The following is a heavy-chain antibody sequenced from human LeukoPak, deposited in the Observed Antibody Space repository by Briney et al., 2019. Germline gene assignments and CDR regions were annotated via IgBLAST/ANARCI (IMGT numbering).Heavy chain of an antibody. V-gene: IGHV1-2*02. CDR3: ARVTLKNLGLEC. Sequence: ASVTVSCKASGYIFTNYYMHWVRQAPGQGLEWMGWINPDSGGTNYAQKFQGRVTMTRDTSISTAYMELNSLRSDDTAVYYCARVTLKNLGLECWGQGTLVTVSS. CDR1: GYIFTNYY. J-gene: IGHJ4*02. D-gene: IGHD3-16*01. CDR2: INPDSGGT.